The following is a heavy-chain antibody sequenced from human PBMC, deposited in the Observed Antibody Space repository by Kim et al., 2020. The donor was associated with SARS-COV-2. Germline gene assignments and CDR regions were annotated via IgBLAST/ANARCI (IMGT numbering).Heavy chain of an antibody. CDR3: AMSTAIFWFGKFVNDAFDM. D-gene: IGHD3-10*01. CDR2: ISYEGSKK. V-gene: IGHV3-30*03. Sequence: GGSLRFSCAASGFSFNNYGMHWVRQAPGKGLEWVAVISYEGSKKSYIDSVQGRFTISRDDSKNTLYLQMNSLRPDDTAVYYCAMSTAIFWFGKFVNDAFDMWGQKTMVTVSS. J-gene: IGHJ3*02. CDR1: GFSFNNYG.